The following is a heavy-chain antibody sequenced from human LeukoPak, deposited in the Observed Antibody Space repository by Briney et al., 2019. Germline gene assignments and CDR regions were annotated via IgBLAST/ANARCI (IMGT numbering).Heavy chain of an antibody. D-gene: IGHD6-19*01. CDR2: INPNSGGT. V-gene: IGHV1-2*02. Sequence: ASVKVSCKASGYTFTGYYMHWVRQAPGQGLEWMGWINPNSGGTNYAQKFQGRVTMTRDTSIGTAYMELSRLRSDDTAVYYCARDEVYNSAQGVVDYWGQGTLVTVSS. CDR3: ARDEVYNSAQGVVDY. CDR1: GYTFTGYY. J-gene: IGHJ4*02.